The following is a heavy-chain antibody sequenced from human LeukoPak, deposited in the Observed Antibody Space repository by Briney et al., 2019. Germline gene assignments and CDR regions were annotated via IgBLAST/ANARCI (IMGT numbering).Heavy chain of an antibody. CDR1: GGSFSGYY. Sequence: SETLSLTCAVYGGSFSGYYLSWIRQPPGKGLEWIGEINHSGSTNYNPSLKSRVTISVDTSKNQFSLKLSSVTAADTAVYYCARSGYSYGLDYWDQGTLVTVSS. V-gene: IGHV4-34*01. D-gene: IGHD5-18*01. CDR2: INHSGST. CDR3: ARSGYSYGLDY. J-gene: IGHJ4*02.